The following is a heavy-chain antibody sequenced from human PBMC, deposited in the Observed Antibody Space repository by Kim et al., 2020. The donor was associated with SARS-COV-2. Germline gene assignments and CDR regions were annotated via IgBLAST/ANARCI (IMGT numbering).Heavy chain of an antibody. D-gene: IGHD6-19*01. Sequence: FTISRDNSKNTLYLQMNSLRAEDTAVYYCAKPLPPTQAGNRGGRYYGMDVWGQGTTVTVSS. V-gene: IGHV3-33*06. CDR3: AKPLPPTQAGNRGGRYYGMDV. J-gene: IGHJ6*02.